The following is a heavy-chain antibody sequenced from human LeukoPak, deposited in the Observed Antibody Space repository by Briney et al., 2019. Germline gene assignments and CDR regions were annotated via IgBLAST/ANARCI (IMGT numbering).Heavy chain of an antibody. Sequence: SSETLSLTCTVSGASLISYYWTWIRQPAGKGLEWIGRIYTSGNTNYNPSLKSRVTMSVDTSKNQFSLKLTSVTAADTAVYYCARDLEAAGYFDNWGQGTLVTVSS. CDR2: IYTSGNT. D-gene: IGHD6-13*01. J-gene: IGHJ4*02. CDR3: ARDLEAAGYFDN. V-gene: IGHV4-4*07. CDR1: GASLISYY.